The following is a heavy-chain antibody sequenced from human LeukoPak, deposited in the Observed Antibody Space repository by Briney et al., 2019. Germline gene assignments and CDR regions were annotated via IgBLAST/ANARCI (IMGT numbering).Heavy chain of an antibody. V-gene: IGHV4-39*07. CDR2: INHSGST. J-gene: IGHJ5*02. D-gene: IGHD6-19*01. CDR3: ARPQRRKQWLVQPGEYNWFDP. CDR1: GGSISSSSYY. Sequence: PSETLSLTCTVSGGSISSSSYYWSWIRQPPGKGLEWIGEINHSGSTNYNPSLKSRGTISVDTSKNQFSLKLSSVTAADTAVYYCARPQRRKQWLVQPGEYNWFDPWGQGTLVTVSS.